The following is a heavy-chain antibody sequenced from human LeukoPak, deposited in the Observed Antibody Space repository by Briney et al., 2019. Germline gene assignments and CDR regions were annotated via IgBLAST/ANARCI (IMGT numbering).Heavy chain of an antibody. Sequence: GESLKISCKGSGDSFTSYWIGWVRQMPGKGLEWMGIIYPGDSDTRYSPSFQGQVTISADKSISTAYLQWSSLKASDTAMYYCARSDYYDSSGYYNDYWGQGTLVTVSS. CDR1: GDSFTSYW. CDR3: ARSDYYDSSGYYNDY. J-gene: IGHJ4*02. V-gene: IGHV5-51*01. D-gene: IGHD3-22*01. CDR2: IYPGDSDT.